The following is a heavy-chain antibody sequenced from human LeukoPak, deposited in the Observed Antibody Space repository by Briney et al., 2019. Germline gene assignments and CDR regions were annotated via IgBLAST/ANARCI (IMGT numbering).Heavy chain of an antibody. J-gene: IGHJ4*02. CDR2: INAGNGNT. V-gene: IGHV1-3*01. D-gene: IGHD3-10*01. CDR3: ARSLVRGVPNKYYFDC. CDR1: GFTFSSYS. Sequence: GGSLRLSCAASGFTFSSYSMNWVRQAPGKGLEWMGWINAGNGNTKYSQKFQGRVTITRDTSASTAYMELSSLRSEDTAVYYCARSLVRGVPNKYYFDCWGQGTLVTVSS.